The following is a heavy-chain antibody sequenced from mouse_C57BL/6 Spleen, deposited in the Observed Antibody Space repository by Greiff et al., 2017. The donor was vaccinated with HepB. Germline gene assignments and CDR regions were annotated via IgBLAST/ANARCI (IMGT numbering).Heavy chain of an antibody. V-gene: IGHV7-3*01. D-gene: IGHD1-1*01. Sequence: EVQRVESGGGLVQPGGSLSLSCAASGFTFTDYYMSWVRQPPGKALEWLGFIRNKANGYTTEYSASVKGRFTISRDNSQSILYLQMNALRAEDSATYYCARPNYYGSSYDYAMDYWGQGTSVTVSS. CDR1: GFTFTDYY. J-gene: IGHJ4*01. CDR3: ARPNYYGSSYDYAMDY. CDR2: IRNKANGYTT.